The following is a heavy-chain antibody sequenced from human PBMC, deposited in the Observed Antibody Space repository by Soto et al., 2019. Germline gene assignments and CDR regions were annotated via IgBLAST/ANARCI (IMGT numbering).Heavy chain of an antibody. CDR1: GFTFNSYA. Sequence: GGSLRLSCAASGFTFNSYAMNWVRQAPGKGLAWVSAIGTDGNTYYANSVKGRFTISGDNSRTTLYLQMNSLRVEDTALYYCVRKYPGTRPFDYWGQGTLVTVSS. V-gene: IGHV3-23*01. J-gene: IGHJ4*01. D-gene: IGHD2-2*01. CDR2: IGTDGNT. CDR3: VRKYPGTRPFDY.